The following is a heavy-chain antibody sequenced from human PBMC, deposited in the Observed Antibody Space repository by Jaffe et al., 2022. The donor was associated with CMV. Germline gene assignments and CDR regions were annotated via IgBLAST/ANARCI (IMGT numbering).Heavy chain of an antibody. CDR2: IYTSGST. V-gene: IGHV4-4*07. J-gene: IGHJ5*02. D-gene: IGHD5-18*01. Sequence: QVQLQESGPGLVKPSETLSLTCTVSGGSISSYYWSWIRQPAGKGLEWIGRIYTSGSTNYNPSLKSRVTMSVDTSKNQFSLKLSSVTAADTAVYYCARDRSGYSYGDPHNWFDPWGQGTLVTVSS. CDR3: ARDRSGYSYGDPHNWFDP. CDR1: GGSISSYY.